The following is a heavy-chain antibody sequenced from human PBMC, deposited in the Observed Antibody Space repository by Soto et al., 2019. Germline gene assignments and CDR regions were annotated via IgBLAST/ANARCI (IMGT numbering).Heavy chain of an antibody. D-gene: IGHD3-9*01. CDR2: ISSSSSYI. V-gene: IGHV3-21*01. Sequence: GGSLRLSCAASGFTFSSYSMNWVRQAPGKGLEWVSSISSSSSYIYYADSVKGRFTISRDNAKNSLCLQMNSLRAEDTAVYYCARGETRAYYDILTGQDTNFDYWGQGTLVTVSS. CDR3: ARGETRAYYDILTGQDTNFDY. CDR1: GFTFSSYS. J-gene: IGHJ4*02.